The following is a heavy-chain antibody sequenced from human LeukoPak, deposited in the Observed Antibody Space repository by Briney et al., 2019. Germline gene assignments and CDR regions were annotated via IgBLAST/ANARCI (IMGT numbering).Heavy chain of an antibody. V-gene: IGHV3-23*01. D-gene: IGHD2-2*02. J-gene: IGHJ4*02. CDR1: GFTFSSYA. CDR2: ISGSGGST. CDR3: AKDLEDIVVVPAAIETGY. Sequence: GGSLRLSCAASGFTFSSYAMSWVRQAPGKGLEWVSAISGSGGSTYYADSVKGRFTISRDNFKNTLYLQMNSLRAEDTAVYYCAKDLEDIVVVPAAIETGYWGQGTLVTVSS.